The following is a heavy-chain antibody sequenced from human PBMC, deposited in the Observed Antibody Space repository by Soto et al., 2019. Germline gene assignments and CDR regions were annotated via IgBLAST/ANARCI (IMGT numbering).Heavy chain of an antibody. CDR3: AREETGSFDY. CDR2: IYYSGST. J-gene: IGHJ4*02. V-gene: IGHV4-59*01. Sequence: SETLSLTCTVSGGSISSYYWSWIRQPPGKGLEWIGYIYYSGSTNYNPSLKSQVTISVDTSKNQFSLKLSSVTAADTAVYYCAREETGSFDYWGQGTLVTVS. CDR1: GGSISSYY.